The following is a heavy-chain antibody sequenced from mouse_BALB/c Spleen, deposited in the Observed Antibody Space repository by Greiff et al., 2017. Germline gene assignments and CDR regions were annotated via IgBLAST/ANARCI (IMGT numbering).Heavy chain of an antibody. Sequence: QVQLKQSGAELVRPGTSVKISCKASGYTFTNYWLGWVKQRPGHGLEWIGDIYPGGGYTNYNEKFKGKATLTADTSSSTAYMQLSSLTSEDSAVYFCARNYGYGYATDYWGQGTSVTVSS. CDR1: GYTFTNYW. J-gene: IGHJ4*01. CDR3: ARNYGYGYATDY. D-gene: IGHD1-2*01. CDR2: IYPGGGYT. V-gene: IGHV1-63*02.